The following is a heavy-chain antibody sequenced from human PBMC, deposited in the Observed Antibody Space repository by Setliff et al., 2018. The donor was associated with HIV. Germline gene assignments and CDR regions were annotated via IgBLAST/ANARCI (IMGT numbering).Heavy chain of an antibody. D-gene: IGHD3-10*01. V-gene: IGHV4-59*11. CDR2: MFRGGGR. J-gene: IGHJ6*04. Sequence: PSETLSLTCSVSWESKINHDWGWIRQPPGRGLEWIGSMFRGGGRQFQPSLASRVSISGATSKNQFSLKMTSVTPADTAVYFCVGVPSYYGTGTLWVWGKGITVTVSS. CDR1: WESKINHD. CDR3: VGVPSYYGTGTLWV.